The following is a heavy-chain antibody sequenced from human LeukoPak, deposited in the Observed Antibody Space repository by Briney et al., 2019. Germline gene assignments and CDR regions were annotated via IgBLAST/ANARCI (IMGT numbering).Heavy chain of an antibody. J-gene: IGHJ6*03. CDR2: INHSGST. D-gene: IGHD5-24*01. CDR3: ARGRDGYYYYYMDV. CDR1: GGSLSGYY. Sequence: SETLSLTCAVYGGSLSGYYWSWIRQPPGKGLEWIGEINHSGSTNYNPSLKSRVTISVDTSKNQFSLKLSSVTAADTAVYYCARGRDGYYYYYMDVWGKGTTVTVSS. V-gene: IGHV4-34*01.